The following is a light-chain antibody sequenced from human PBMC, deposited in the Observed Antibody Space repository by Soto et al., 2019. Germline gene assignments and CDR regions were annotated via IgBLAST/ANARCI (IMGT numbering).Light chain of an antibody. J-gene: IGKJ1*01. CDR2: SAS. V-gene: IGKV1-12*01. Sequence: DIQMTQSPSSVSAAVGDGVTFTCRASQDIGNWLAWYQQKPGEAPRLLIYSASSLQSGVPSRCSGSGSGTEFTLPISSLQPEDFATYFCQQAKNVPWTFGQGTKVE. CDR3: QQAKNVPWT. CDR1: QDIGNW.